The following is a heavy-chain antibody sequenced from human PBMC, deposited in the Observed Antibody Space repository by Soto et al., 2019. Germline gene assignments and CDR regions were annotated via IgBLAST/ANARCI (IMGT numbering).Heavy chain of an antibody. CDR2: ISYDESKK. V-gene: IGHV3-30*09. CDR3: ARGPYALYSGSGSYGDC. D-gene: IGHD3-10*01. J-gene: IGHJ4*02. CDR1: GFTFRSHA. Sequence: GGSLRLSCAASGFTFRSHAMHWVRQAPGKGLEWVAVISYDESKKYYADSVKGRFAISRDNSKNTLYLQMNSLRAEDTALYYCARGPYALYSGSGSYGDCWGQGTLVTVSS.